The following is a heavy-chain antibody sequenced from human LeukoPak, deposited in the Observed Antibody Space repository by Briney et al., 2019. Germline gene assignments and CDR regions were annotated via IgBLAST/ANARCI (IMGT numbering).Heavy chain of an antibody. V-gene: IGHV3-21*01. D-gene: IGHD3-10*01. CDR1: GFTFSSYA. CDR2: ISSSSSCI. Sequence: PGGSLRLSCAASGFTFSSYAMSWVRQAPGKGLEWVSSISSSSSCIYYADSVKGRFTISRDNAKNSLYLQMNSLRAEDTAVYYCARVMYYGSGSYFNNWFDPWGQGTLVTVSS. CDR3: ARVMYYGSGSYFNNWFDP. J-gene: IGHJ5*02.